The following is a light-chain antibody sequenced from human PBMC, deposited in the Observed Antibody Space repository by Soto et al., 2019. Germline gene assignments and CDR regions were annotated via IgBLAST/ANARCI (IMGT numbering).Light chain of an antibody. V-gene: IGKV3-20*01. J-gene: IGKJ2*01. CDR2: GAS. Sequence: EIVLTQSPGTLSLSPGERATLSCRASPSVNSRDLAWYRQKPGQTPSLLIYGASNSATGIPDRSSGSRSGTYFAITISRLEPEDFAVYSWLRYGDSPPAYTCGQGTKLEIK. CDR1: PSVNSRD. CDR3: LRYGDSPPAYT.